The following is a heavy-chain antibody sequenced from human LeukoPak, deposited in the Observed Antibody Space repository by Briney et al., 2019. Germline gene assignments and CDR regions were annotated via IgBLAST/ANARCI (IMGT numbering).Heavy chain of an antibody. CDR2: IRSSSSYI. J-gene: IGHJ4*02. D-gene: IGHD5-12*01. V-gene: IGHV3-21*01. CDR3: ARDWNVDIVATTPFDY. CDR1: AFTFSSYS. Sequence: GGSLRLSSAASAFTFSSYSMNWDRHAPGNGLEWVSSIRSSSSYIYYADSVKGRFTISRDNAKNSLYLQMNSLRAEVTAVYYCARDWNVDIVATTPFDYWGQGTLVTVSS.